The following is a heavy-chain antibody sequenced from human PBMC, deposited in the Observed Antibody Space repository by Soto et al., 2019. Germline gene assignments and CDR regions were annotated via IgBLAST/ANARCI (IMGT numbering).Heavy chain of an antibody. Sequence: GGSLRLSCAASGFTFSSYGMHWVRQAPGTGLEWVAVIRYDGSNKYYADSVKGRFTISRDNSKNTLYLQMNSLRAEDTAVYYCAKDRRVLRYFAYYFDYWGQGTLVTVSS. J-gene: IGHJ4*02. D-gene: IGHD3-9*01. CDR3: AKDRRVLRYFAYYFDY. V-gene: IGHV3-33*06. CDR2: IRYDGSNK. CDR1: GFTFSSYG.